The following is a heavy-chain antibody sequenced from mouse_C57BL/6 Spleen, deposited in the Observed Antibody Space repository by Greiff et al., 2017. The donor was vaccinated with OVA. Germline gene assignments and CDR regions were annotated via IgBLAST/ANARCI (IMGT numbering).Heavy chain of an antibody. V-gene: IGHV1-54*01. D-gene: IGHD1-1*01. CDR3: ARSTVVEYYFDY. Sequence: QVQLKESGAELVRPGTSVKVSCKASGYAFTNYLIEWVKQRPGQGLEWIGVINPGSGGTNYNEKFKGKATLTADKSSSTAYMQLSSLTSEDSAVYFCARSTVVEYYFDYWGQGTTLTVSS. J-gene: IGHJ2*01. CDR2: INPGSGGT. CDR1: GYAFTNYL.